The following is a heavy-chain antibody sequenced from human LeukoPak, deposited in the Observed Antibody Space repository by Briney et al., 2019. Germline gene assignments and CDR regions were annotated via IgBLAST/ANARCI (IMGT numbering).Heavy chain of an antibody. Sequence: PSETLSLTCTVSGGSISSYYWSWIRQPAGKGLEWIGRIYTSGSTNYNPSLKSRVTMSVDTSKNQFSLKLSSVTAADTAEYYCARVLRITNFGVVTSYFDYWGQGTLVTVYS. CDR3: ARVLRITNFGVVTSYFDY. CDR1: GGSISSYY. CDR2: IYTSGST. J-gene: IGHJ4*02. D-gene: IGHD3-3*01. V-gene: IGHV4-4*07.